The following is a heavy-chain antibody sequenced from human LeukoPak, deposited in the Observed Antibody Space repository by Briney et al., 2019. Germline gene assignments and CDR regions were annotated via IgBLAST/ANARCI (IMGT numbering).Heavy chain of an antibody. CDR1: GYTFTSYD. CDR3: ARDEAWGSAVDSGYNYGDRYLDY. V-gene: IGHV1-8*03. J-gene: IGHJ4*02. Sequence: GASVKVSCKASGYTFTSYDINWVRQATGQGLEWMGWMNPNSGNTGYAQKFQGRVTITRNTSISTAYMELRSLRSDDTAVYYCARDEAWGSAVDSGYNYGDRYLDYWGQGTLVTVSS. D-gene: IGHD5-18*01. CDR2: MNPNSGNT.